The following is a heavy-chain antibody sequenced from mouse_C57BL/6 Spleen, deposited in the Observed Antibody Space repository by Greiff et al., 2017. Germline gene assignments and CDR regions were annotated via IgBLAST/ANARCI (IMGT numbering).Heavy chain of an antibody. CDR2: IYPGDGDT. D-gene: IGHD3-2*02. CDR1: GYAFSSSW. Sequence: QVQLQQSGPELVKPGASVKISCKASGYAFSSSWMNWVKQRPGKGLEWIGRIYPGDGDTNYNGKFKGKATLTADKSSSTAYMQLSSLTSEDSAVYFCARGRTGSGYDYWGQGTTLTVSS. CDR3: ARGRTGSGYDY. V-gene: IGHV1-82*01. J-gene: IGHJ2*01.